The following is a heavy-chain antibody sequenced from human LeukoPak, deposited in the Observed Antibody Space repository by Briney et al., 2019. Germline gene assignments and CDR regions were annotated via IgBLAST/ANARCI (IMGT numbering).Heavy chain of an antibody. J-gene: IGHJ4*02. Sequence: GGSLRLSCAASGFTFSRYWMSWVRQAPGKGLEWVANIKEDGGEKFHVDSVKGRFTISRDNAKNSLYLQMNSLRAEDTAVYYCARDGEGYDYVWGSYRPYYFDYWGQGTLVTVSS. CDR2: IKEDGGEK. CDR1: GFTFSRYW. V-gene: IGHV3-7*01. CDR3: ARDGEGYDYVWGSYRPYYFDY. D-gene: IGHD3-16*01.